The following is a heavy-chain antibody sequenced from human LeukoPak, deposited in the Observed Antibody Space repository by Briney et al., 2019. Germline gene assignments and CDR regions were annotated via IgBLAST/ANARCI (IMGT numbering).Heavy chain of an antibody. V-gene: IGHV3-21*06. Sequence: GGSLRLSCAASGFTFSSHTMSWVRQAPGKGLEWVSSVSSSGSNIFYADSVKGRFTISRDNAQNSLFLQMSSLRAADTAFYYCVRHDPSGFYFDHWGQGSLVTVSS. CDR3: VRHDPSGFYFDH. CDR2: VSSSGSNI. CDR1: GFTFSSHT. J-gene: IGHJ4*02. D-gene: IGHD3-22*01.